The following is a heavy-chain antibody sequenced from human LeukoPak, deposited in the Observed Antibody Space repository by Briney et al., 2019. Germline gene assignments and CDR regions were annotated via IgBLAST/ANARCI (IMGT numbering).Heavy chain of an antibody. CDR2: INIFSRYI. V-gene: IGHV3-21*01. J-gene: IGHJ4*02. CDR3: ARMDISGWFQDY. Sequence: GGSLRLSCAASGFTFGSFNMDWVRQAPGKGLEWVSSINIFSRYIYYADSVKGRFTTSRDNAKNSLYLQLNSLRVDDTAVYYCARMDISGWFQDYWGQGTLVTVSS. D-gene: IGHD6-19*01. CDR1: GFTFGSFN.